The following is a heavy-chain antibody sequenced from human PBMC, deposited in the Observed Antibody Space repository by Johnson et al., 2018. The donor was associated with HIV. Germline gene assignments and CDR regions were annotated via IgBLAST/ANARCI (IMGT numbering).Heavy chain of an antibody. CDR2: ISYDGSNK. CDR1: GFTFNSYG. CDR3: ATPRIPTDRAFDI. D-gene: IGHD2/OR15-2a*01. J-gene: IGHJ3*02. V-gene: IGHV3-30*03. Sequence: QVQLVESGGGVVQPGRSLRVSCAASGFTFNSYGMHWVRQAPGKGLEWVALISYDGSNKYYADSVKGRFTIPRDNSKNTPSLQMNSLRAEDTAVYYCATPRIPTDRAFDIWGQGTMVTVSS.